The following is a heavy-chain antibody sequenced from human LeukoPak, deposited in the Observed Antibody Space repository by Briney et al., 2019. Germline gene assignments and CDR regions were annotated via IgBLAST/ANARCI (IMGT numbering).Heavy chain of an antibody. CDR3: ARDLTMVRTMLGY. V-gene: IGHV3-33*01. Sequence: GRSLRLSCAASGFTFSSYGMHWVRQAPGKGLEWVAVIWYDGSNKYYADSVKGRFTISRDNSKNTLYLQMNSLRAEDTAVYYCARDLTMVRTMLGYWGQGTLATVSS. D-gene: IGHD3-10*01. CDR2: IWYDGSNK. CDR1: GFTFSSYG. J-gene: IGHJ4*02.